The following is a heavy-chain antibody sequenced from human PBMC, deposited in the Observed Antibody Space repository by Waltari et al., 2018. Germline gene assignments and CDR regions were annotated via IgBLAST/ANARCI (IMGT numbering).Heavy chain of an antibody. J-gene: IGHJ1*01. Sequence: QVQLVQSGAEVKEPGASVKVSCKASGYTFNDYYMYWVRQAPGQGPEWMGWIIPNRGGTTYAQKFQGRVTMTRDTSISTAYMELSSLRSDDTAVYYCARDNSGSYYQYWGQGTLVTVSS. CDR3: ARDNSGSYYQY. V-gene: IGHV1-2*02. CDR1: GYTFNDYY. D-gene: IGHD1-26*01. CDR2: IIPNRGGT.